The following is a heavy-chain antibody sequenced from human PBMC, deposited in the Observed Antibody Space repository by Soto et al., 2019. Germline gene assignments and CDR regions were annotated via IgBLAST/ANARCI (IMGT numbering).Heavy chain of an antibody. J-gene: IGHJ6*02. Sequence: SETLSLTCAVYGGSFSGYYWSWIRQPPGKGLEWIGEINHSGSTNYNPSLKSRDTISVDTSKNQFSLKLSSVTAAVTAVYYCARVWPTVTYYYYYYGMDVWGQGTTVTVSS. CDR2: INHSGST. D-gene: IGHD4-4*01. CDR1: GGSFSGYY. CDR3: ARVWPTVTYYYYYYGMDV. V-gene: IGHV4-34*01.